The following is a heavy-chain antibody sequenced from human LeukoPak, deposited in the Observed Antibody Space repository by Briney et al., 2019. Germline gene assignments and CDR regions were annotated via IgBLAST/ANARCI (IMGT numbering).Heavy chain of an antibody. CDR2: IYYSGST. V-gene: IGHV4-39*01. Sequence: SETLSLTCTVSGGSISSSTYYGGWTRQPPGKGLEWIGSIYYSGSTYYNPSLKSRVTISVDTSKNQFSLKLSSVTAADTAVYYCARWLVVGDNWFDPWGQGTLVTVSS. CDR3: ARWLVVGDNWFDP. CDR1: GGSISSSTYY. D-gene: IGHD6-19*01. J-gene: IGHJ5*02.